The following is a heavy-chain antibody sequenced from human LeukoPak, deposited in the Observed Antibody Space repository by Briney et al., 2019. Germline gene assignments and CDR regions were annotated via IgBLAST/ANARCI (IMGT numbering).Heavy chain of an antibody. CDR2: XXXDGSNK. D-gene: IGHD1-26*01. V-gene: IGHV3-33*01. CDR1: GFIFSRNG. J-gene: IGHJ2*01. CDR3: ARDLLYSGSYSWYFDL. Sequence: GVPLRLSCAASGFIFSRNGMHWVPQAPDXXXXXXXXXXXDGSNKNYVDSVKGXXPISRDNSKNMVSLQMKSMRAEDTAVYYCARDLLYSGSYSWYFDLWGRGTPVTVSS.